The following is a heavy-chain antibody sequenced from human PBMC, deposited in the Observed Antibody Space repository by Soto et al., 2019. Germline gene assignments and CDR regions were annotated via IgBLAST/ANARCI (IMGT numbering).Heavy chain of an antibody. CDR3: ASDMSTS. CDR2: MNPNSGHT. V-gene: IGHV1-8*01. Sequence: QVQLVQSGAEVNKPGASVKVSCKASGYTFTSHDINSMRQATGQGLEWMGWMNPNSGHTNYAQKFQGRVTMTRDTSISTAYMELTNLRSEETAIYYGASDMSTSWGQGTLVTVCS. CDR1: GYTFTSHD. D-gene: IGHD3-16*01. J-gene: IGHJ5*02.